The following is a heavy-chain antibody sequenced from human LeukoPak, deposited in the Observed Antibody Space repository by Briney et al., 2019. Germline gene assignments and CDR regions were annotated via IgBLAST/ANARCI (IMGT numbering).Heavy chain of an antibody. Sequence: AVNVSLKHCVYTLTNYVINGVGPAPAQRPDWVGWMNPYTGNTDYAPKFLGRVTMIRDTSISTAYMELTRLTSEDTAVYYCARSLACGDCYHTPDFWGQGTLITVCS. V-gene: IGHV1-8*01. CDR3: ARSLACGDCYHTPDF. D-gene: IGHD2-21*02. J-gene: IGHJ4*02. CDR1: VYTLTNYV. CDR2: MNPYTGNT.